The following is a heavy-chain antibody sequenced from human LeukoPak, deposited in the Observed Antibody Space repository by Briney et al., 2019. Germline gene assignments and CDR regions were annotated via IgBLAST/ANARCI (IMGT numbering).Heavy chain of an antibody. J-gene: IGHJ4*02. CDR3: ARDRGDYGDYVPGY. D-gene: IGHD4-17*01. CDR1: GFTFSSYW. Sequence: GGSLRLSCPASGFTFSSYWMSWVRQAPGEGLEWVANIKQDGSEKYYVDSVKGRFTISRDNAKNSLYLQMNSLRAEDTAVYYCARDRGDYGDYVPGYWGQGTLVTVSS. V-gene: IGHV3-7*01. CDR2: IKQDGSEK.